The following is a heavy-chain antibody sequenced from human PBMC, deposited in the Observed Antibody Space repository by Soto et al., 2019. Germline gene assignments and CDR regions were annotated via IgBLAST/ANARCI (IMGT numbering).Heavy chain of an antibody. V-gene: IGHV4-31*03. CDR1: VGSVNSGSHY. CDR2: IYYSGST. J-gene: IGHJ4*02. D-gene: IGHD5-12*01. CDR3: ARGPGRDGYNSDFDY. Sequence: PSETLSVTCSFSVGSVNSGSHYWTWIRQPPGKGLEWIGYIYYSGSTYYNPSLKSRVTISVDTSKNQFSLKLSSVTAADTAVYYCARGPGRDGYNSDFDYWGQGTMVTGSS.